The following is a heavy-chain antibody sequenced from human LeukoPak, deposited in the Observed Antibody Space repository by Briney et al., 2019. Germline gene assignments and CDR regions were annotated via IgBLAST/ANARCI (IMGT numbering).Heavy chain of an antibody. CDR2: INPNSGGT. CDR1: GGTFSSYA. Sequence: ASVKVSCKASGGTFSSYAISWVRQAPGQGLEWMGRINPNSGGTDYAQKFQGRVTMTRDTSINTAYMELSRLRSDDTAVYYCARDRAMDYWGQGTLVTVSS. J-gene: IGHJ4*02. V-gene: IGHV1-2*06. CDR3: ARDRAMDY.